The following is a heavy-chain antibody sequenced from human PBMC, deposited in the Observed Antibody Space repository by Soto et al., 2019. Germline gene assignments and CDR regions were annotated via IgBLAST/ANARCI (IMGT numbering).Heavy chain of an antibody. Sequence: GGFLRLSCAVSGFSFRTYGFHWVRQPPGKGLEWVAVISPKGHSDSVEGRFTISRDNSKDTLYLQMNNLRAEDTAVYYCARDDAFGNENAFDLWGQGTMVTVSS. V-gene: IGHV3-33*01. CDR2: ISPK. D-gene: IGHD1-1*01. CDR3: ARDDAFGNENAFDL. J-gene: IGHJ3*01. CDR1: GFSFRTYG.